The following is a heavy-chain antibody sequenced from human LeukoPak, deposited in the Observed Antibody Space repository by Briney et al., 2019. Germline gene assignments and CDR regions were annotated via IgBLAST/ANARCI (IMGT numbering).Heavy chain of an antibody. V-gene: IGHV4-59*01. D-gene: IGHD2-2*01. CDR3: SRTLCVSTTCYAAE. CDR2: IYYSGST. J-gene: IGHJ4*02. CDR1: GGSISSYY. Sequence: SETLSRTCTVSGGSISSYYWSWIRPPPGQGLEWIGNIYYSGSTNYNPSLRSRVTISVDTSKHQVSLKLSSGTAADTALYYRSRTLCVSTTCYAAEWDQGTLLTVSS.